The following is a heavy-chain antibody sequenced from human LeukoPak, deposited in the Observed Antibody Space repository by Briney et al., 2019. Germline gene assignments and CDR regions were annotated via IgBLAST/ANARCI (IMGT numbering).Heavy chain of an antibody. D-gene: IGHD2-15*01. CDR2: ISGSGGST. J-gene: IGHJ4*02. V-gene: IGHV3-23*01. Sequence: PGTSLRLSCAASGFTFSSYAMSWVRQAPGKGLEWVSAISGSGGSTYYADSVKGRFTISRDNSKNTLYLQMNSLRAEDTAVYYCARGTLRYCSGGSCYRLYYFDYWGQGTLVTVSS. CDR3: ARGTLRYCSGGSCYRLYYFDY. CDR1: GFTFSSYA.